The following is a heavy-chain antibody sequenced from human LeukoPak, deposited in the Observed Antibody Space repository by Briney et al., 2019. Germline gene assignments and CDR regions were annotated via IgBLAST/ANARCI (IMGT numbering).Heavy chain of an antibody. D-gene: IGHD3-22*01. CDR3: SRGQSSGYYYFDY. Sequence: GGSLRLSCAASGFTFSNYAMSWVRQAPGKGLEWVSGIGSSGGTTYYSDSVKGRFTISRDNSKNTLYLEMNSLRAEDTAVYYCSRGQSSGYYYFDYWGQETPVTVSS. CDR1: GFTFSNYA. V-gene: IGHV3-23*01. CDR2: IGSSGGTT. J-gene: IGHJ4*02.